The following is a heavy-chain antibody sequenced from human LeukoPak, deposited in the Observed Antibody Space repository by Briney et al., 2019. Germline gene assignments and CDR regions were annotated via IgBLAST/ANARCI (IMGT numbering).Heavy chain of an antibody. Sequence: SETLSLTCSVSDGSISSSKYYWVWIRQPPGKGLEWIGSMPYSGTTYYNPSLKSRVTISVDTSNNQFSLKLTSPTASDTAVYYCAREAIAMTFTNYFDPWGQGTLVTVSS. D-gene: IGHD5-24*01. J-gene: IGHJ5*02. CDR1: DGSISSSKYY. CDR2: MPYSGTT. CDR3: AREAIAMTFTNYFDP. V-gene: IGHV4-39*07.